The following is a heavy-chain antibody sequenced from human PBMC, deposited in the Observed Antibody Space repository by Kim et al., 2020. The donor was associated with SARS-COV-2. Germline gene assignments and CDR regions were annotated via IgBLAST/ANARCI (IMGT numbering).Heavy chain of an antibody. CDR3: AIVHRNSSSWYIY. Sequence: SETLSLTCAVYGGSFSGYYWSWIRQPPGKGLEWIGEINHSGSTNYNPSLKSRVTISVDTSKNQFSLKLSSVTAADTAVYYCAIVHRNSSSWYIYWGQGTLVTVSS. V-gene: IGHV4-34*01. J-gene: IGHJ4*02. D-gene: IGHD6-13*01. CDR1: GGSFSGYY. CDR2: INHSGST.